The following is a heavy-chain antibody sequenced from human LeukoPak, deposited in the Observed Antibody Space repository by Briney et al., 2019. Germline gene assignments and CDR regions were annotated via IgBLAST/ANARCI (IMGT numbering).Heavy chain of an antibody. Sequence: PGGSLRLSCAASGFTFSSYGMHWVRQAPGKGLEWVAVIWYDGMNKYHADSVKGRFIISRDNSKNTVYLQMNSLRVEDTAVYYCARDPVSIGLRINSDFWGQGTLVTVSS. D-gene: IGHD3-3*01. CDR2: IWYDGMNK. CDR3: ARDPVSIGLRINSDF. V-gene: IGHV3-30*19. J-gene: IGHJ4*02. CDR1: GFTFSSYG.